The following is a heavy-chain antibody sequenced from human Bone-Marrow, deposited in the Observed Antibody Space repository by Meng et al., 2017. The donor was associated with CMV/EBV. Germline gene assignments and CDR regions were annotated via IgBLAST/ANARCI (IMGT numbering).Heavy chain of an antibody. CDR2: VYHSGYT. CDR3: ARVTEYGGNCFDS. J-gene: IGHJ4*02. V-gene: IGHV4-4*02. CDR1: GTSISASNW. Sequence: GSLRLSCAVSGTSISASNWWSWVRQPPGKGLEWIGEVYHSGYTNYNPSLKSRVTMSVDRSKNQFSLKFSTVTAADTAVYYCARVTEYGGNCFDSWGQGTLVTFSS. D-gene: IGHD4/OR15-4a*01.